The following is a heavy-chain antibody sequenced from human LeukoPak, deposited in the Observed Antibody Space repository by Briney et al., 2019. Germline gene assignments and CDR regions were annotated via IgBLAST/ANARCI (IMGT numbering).Heavy chain of an antibody. Sequence: KPSETLSLTCAVYGGSFSGYYWSWIRQPPGKGLEWIGEIDHSGGTNYNPSLKTRVTISLDTSNNQFSLKLSSVTAADTAVYYCARKMVRDIVVVPAAIGYYYYMDVWGKGTTVTVSS. J-gene: IGHJ6*03. V-gene: IGHV4-34*01. CDR3: ARKMVRDIVVVPAAIGYYYYMDV. D-gene: IGHD2-2*01. CDR1: GGSFSGYY. CDR2: IDHSGGT.